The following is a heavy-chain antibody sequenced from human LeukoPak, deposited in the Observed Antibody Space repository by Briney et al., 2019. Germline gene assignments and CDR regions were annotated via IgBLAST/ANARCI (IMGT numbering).Heavy chain of an antibody. CDR1: GGSISSGSYY. D-gene: IGHD1-26*01. CDR3: AREIVGATAVGKRYNWFDP. J-gene: IGHJ5*02. Sequence: PSETLSLTCTVSGGSISSGSYYWSWIRQPPGKGLEWIGYIYYSGSTNYNPSLKSRVTISVDTSKNQFSLKLSSVTAADTAVYYCAREIVGATAVGKRYNWFDPWGQGTLVTVSS. V-gene: IGHV4-61*01. CDR2: IYYSGST.